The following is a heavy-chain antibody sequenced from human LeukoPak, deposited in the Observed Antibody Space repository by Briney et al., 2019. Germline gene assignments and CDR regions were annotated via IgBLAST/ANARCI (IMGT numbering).Heavy chain of an antibody. Sequence: GGSLRLSCAASGFTFSSYAMHWVRQAPGKGLEWVAVISYDGSNKYYADSVKGRFTISRDNSKNTLYLQMNSLRAEDTAVYYCARDLYAYYYDSSGWGYFDYWSQGTLVTVSS. J-gene: IGHJ4*02. CDR3: ARDLYAYYYDSSGWGYFDY. CDR1: GFTFSSYA. V-gene: IGHV3-30-3*01. CDR2: ISYDGSNK. D-gene: IGHD3-22*01.